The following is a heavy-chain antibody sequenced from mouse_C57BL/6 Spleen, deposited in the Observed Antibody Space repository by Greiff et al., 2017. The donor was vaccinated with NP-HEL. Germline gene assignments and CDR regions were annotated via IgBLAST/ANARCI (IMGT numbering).Heavy chain of an antibody. Sequence: EVKLQQSGPELVKPGASVKMSCKASGYTFTDYNMHWVKQSHGKSLEWIGYINPNNGGTSYNQKFKGKATLTVNKSSSTAYMELRSLTSEDSAVYYCARYPTVVATDYAMDYWGQGTSVTVSS. CDR3: ARYPTVVATDYAMDY. CDR1: GYTFTDYN. CDR2: INPNNGGT. V-gene: IGHV1-22*01. D-gene: IGHD1-1*01. J-gene: IGHJ4*01.